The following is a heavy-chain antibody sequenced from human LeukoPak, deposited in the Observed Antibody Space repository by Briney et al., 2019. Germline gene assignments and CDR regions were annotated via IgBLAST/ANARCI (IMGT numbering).Heavy chain of an antibody. CDR3: AREVVPAAIDY. V-gene: IGHV3-33*01. J-gene: IGHJ4*02. Sequence: GGSLRLSCAASGFTFSSYSMHWVRQAPGKGLEWVAVIWYDGSNKYYADSVKGRFTISRDNSKNTLYLQMNSLRAEDTAVYYCAREVVPAAIDYWGQGTLVTVSS. D-gene: IGHD2-2*01. CDR1: GFTFSSYS. CDR2: IWYDGSNK.